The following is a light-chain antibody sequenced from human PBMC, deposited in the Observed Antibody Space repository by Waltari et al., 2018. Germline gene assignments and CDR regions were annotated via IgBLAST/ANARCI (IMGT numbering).Light chain of an antibody. CDR3: AAWDDSLNGHWV. CDR2: RSD. CDR1: SSNIGSNL. J-gene: IGLJ3*02. V-gene: IGLV1-44*01. Sequence: QSVLTQPPSASGTPGPRVTIPCSGSSSNIGSNLVNWYQQVPGKAPKLLIYRSDQRPSGVPDRFSGSKSGSSASLAISGLQAEDEADYYCAAWDDSLNGHWVFGGGTKVTVL.